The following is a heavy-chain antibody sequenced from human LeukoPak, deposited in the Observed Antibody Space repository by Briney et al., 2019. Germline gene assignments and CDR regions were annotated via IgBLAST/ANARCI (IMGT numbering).Heavy chain of an antibody. CDR1: GYTFTSYA. Sequence: ASVKVSCKASGYTFTSYAMNWVRQAPGQGLEWMGWINTNTGNPTYAQGFTGRFVFSLDTSVSTAYLQISSLKAEDTAVYYCASPGGWELRTGGGAFDIWGQGTMVAVSS. D-gene: IGHD1-26*01. CDR3: ASPGGWELRTGGGAFDI. V-gene: IGHV7-4-1*02. CDR2: INTNTGNP. J-gene: IGHJ3*02.